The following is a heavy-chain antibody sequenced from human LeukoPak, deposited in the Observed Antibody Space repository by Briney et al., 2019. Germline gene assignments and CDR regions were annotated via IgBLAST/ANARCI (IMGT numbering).Heavy chain of an antibody. D-gene: IGHD2-15*01. V-gene: IGHV3-23*01. CDR3: AKRYCTGGSCCPDY. CDR1: GFTFSGYA. CDR2: ISDDGGAT. Sequence: PGGSLRLSCAASGFTFSGYAMSWVRQAPGKGLEWVSAISDDGGATYHADSVKGRFTISRDNSKNTLYLQMNSLRAEDTALYYCAKRYCTGGSCCPDYWGQGTLVTVSS. J-gene: IGHJ4*02.